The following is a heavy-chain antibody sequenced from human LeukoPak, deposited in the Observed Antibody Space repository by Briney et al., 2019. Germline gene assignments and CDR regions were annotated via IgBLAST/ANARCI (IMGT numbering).Heavy chain of an antibody. V-gene: IGHV3-30*02. CDR2: IRYDGSNK. CDR1: GFTFSSYG. J-gene: IGHJ4*02. Sequence: GGSLRLSCAASGFTFSSYGMHWVRQAPGKGLEWVAFIRYDGSNKYYADSVKGRFTISRDNSKNTLYLQMNSLRAEDTPVYYCARAPGYGAAYYFDYWGQGTLVTVSS. CDR3: ARAPGYGAAYYFDY. D-gene: IGHD1-1*01.